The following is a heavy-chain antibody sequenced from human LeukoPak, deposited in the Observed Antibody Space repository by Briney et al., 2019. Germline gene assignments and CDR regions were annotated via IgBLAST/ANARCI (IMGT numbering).Heavy chain of an antibody. CDR1: GGSFSGYY. J-gene: IGHJ3*02. CDR3: ARGLGDTAMATPAFDI. CDR2: INHSGST. D-gene: IGHD5-18*01. Sequence: SDTLSLTCAVYGGSFSGYYWSWIRQPPGKGLEWIGEINHSGSTNYNPSLKSRVTISVDTSKNQFSLKLSSVTAADTAVYYCARGLGDTAMATPAFDIWGQGTMVTVSS. V-gene: IGHV4-34*01.